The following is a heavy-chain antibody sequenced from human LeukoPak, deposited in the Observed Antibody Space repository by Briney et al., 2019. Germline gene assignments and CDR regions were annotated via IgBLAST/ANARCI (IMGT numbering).Heavy chain of an antibody. CDR3: AGTVTTRLFTVDV. D-gene: IGHD4-11*01. Sequence: SETLSLTCAVYGGSFSGYYWSWIRQPPGKGLEWMGEINHSGSTNYNPSLKSRVTISVDTSKNQFSLKLSSVTAADTSMYYCAGTVTTRLFTVDVWGKGTTVTVSS. V-gene: IGHV4-34*01. CDR1: GGSFSGYY. J-gene: IGHJ6*04. CDR2: INHSGST.